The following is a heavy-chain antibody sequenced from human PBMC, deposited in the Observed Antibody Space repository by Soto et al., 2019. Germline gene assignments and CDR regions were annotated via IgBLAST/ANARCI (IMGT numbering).Heavy chain of an antibody. V-gene: IGHV4-59*01. CDR2: IYYSGST. CDR3: ARVLLWFGAFPGSFDP. Sequence: PSETLSLTCTVSGGSISSYYWSWIRQPPGKGLEWIGYIYYSGSTNYNPSLKSRVTISVDTSKNQFSLKLSSVTAADTAVYYCARVLLWFGAFPGSFDPWGQGTLVTVSS. J-gene: IGHJ5*02. CDR1: GGSISSYY. D-gene: IGHD3-10*01.